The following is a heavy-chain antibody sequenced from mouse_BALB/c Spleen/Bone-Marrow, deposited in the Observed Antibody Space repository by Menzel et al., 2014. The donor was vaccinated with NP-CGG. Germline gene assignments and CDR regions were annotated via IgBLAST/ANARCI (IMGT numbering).Heavy chain of an antibody. CDR2: ILPGNGST. D-gene: IGHD2-14*01. Sequence: QVQLPHSGAALMKPGASVKISCKATGYTFSSYWIEWVKQRPGHGLEWIREILPGNGSTNYNEKFKGKATFPAEPSSNTAYMQLSSLTSEDAAVDDGARSKVLYAMDYWGQGTAGTGSS. J-gene: IGHJ4*01. V-gene: IGHV1-9*01. CDR1: GYTFSSYW. CDR3: ARSKVLYAMDY.